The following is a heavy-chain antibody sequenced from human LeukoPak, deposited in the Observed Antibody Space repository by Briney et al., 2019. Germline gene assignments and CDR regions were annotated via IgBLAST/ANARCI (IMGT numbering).Heavy chain of an antibody. V-gene: IGHV3-21*01. Sequence: NPGGSLRLSCAASGFTLSSYEMNWVRQAPGKGLEWVSSINGGSSYIYYADSLRGRFTISRDNAKSSLYLQMNSLRVEDTAVYFCARGGRFLDSWGQGTLVTVSS. D-gene: IGHD3-3*01. CDR3: ARGGRFLDS. CDR2: INGGSSYI. J-gene: IGHJ4*02. CDR1: GFTLSSYE.